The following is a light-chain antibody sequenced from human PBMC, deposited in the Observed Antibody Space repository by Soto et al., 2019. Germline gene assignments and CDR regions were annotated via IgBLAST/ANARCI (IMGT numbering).Light chain of an antibody. Sequence: EIVLTQSPATLSLSPGERATLSCRASQSVSSYLAWYQQKPGQAPRLLIYDASNRATGIPARFSGSGSGTDFTLTISSLEPEXXAVXXXXXXXNWPPLTFGGGTKVEIK. CDR2: DAS. CDR1: QSVSSY. CDR3: XXXXNWPPLT. J-gene: IGKJ4*01. V-gene: IGKV3-11*01.